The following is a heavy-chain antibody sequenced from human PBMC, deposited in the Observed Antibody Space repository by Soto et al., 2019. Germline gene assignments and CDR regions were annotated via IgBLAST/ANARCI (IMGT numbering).Heavy chain of an antibody. V-gene: IGHV2-5*02. CDR1: GFSLSTSGVG. CDR3: AYLPCSGGSCYWFSFSGMDV. J-gene: IGHJ6*02. Sequence: QITLKESGPTLVKPTQTLTLTCTFSGFSLSTSGVGVAWIRQPPGKALEWLALIYWDDDKRYRPSLESRLTNTKDTSKNQVVLTMTNMASVDTATYYCAYLPCSGGSCYWFSFSGMDVWGQGTTVTVSS. D-gene: IGHD2-15*01. CDR2: IYWDDDK.